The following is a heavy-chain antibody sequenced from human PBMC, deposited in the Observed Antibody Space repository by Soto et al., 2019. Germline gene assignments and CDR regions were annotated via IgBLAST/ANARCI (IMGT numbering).Heavy chain of an antibody. Sequence: SETLSLTCAVYGGSFSGYYWSWIRQPPGKGLEWIGEINHSGSTNYNPSLKSRVTISVDTSKNQFSLKLSSVTAADTAVYYCARGLYVLYYYYYMDVWGKGTTV. CDR2: INHSGST. D-gene: IGHD3-10*02. CDR1: GGSFSGYY. J-gene: IGHJ6*03. V-gene: IGHV4-34*01. CDR3: ARGLYVLYYYYYMDV.